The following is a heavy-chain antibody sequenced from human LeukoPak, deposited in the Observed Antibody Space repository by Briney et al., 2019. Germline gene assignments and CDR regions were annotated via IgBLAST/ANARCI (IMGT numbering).Heavy chain of an antibody. J-gene: IGHJ6*03. CDR1: GFTFSSYS. CDR2: ISSSSSTI. Sequence: HPGGSLRLSCAASGFTFSSYSMNWVRQAPGKGLEWVSYISSSSSTIYYADSVKGRFTISRDNAKNSLYLQMNSLRAEDTAVYYCARADCSGGSCPYYYYMDVWGQGTLVTVSS. CDR3: ARADCSGGSCPYYYYMDV. D-gene: IGHD2-15*01. V-gene: IGHV3-48*01.